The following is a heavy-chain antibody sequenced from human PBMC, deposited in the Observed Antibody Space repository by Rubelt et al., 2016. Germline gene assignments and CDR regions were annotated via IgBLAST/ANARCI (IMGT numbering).Heavy chain of an antibody. V-gene: IGHV3-53*01. CDR2: IYAGGHT. CDR1: GFTFNNAW. Sequence: GGSLRLSCAASGFTFNNAWMSWVRQAPGKGLEWVSVIYAGGHTYYADSVKGRFTISRDNYKNTLYLQMDNLGAEDTAVYYCVRARDVALDFDYWGQGTLVAVSP. J-gene: IGHJ4*02. D-gene: IGHD2-15*01. CDR3: VRARDVALDFDY.